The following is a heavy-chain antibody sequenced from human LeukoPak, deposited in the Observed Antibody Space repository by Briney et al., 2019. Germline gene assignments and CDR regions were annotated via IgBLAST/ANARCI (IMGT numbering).Heavy chain of an antibody. CDR2: INSDGSST. CDR1: GFTFSTYW. J-gene: IGHJ4*02. V-gene: IGHV3-74*01. CDR3: ARDSVVGYCSSTSCYGVPDY. Sequence: GGSLRLSCAASGFTFSTYWMHWVRQAPGKGLVWVSHINSDGSSTSYADSVKGRFTISRDNAKNTLYLQMNSLRAEDTAVYYCARDSVVGYCSSTSCYGVPDYWGQGTLVTVSS. D-gene: IGHD2-2*01.